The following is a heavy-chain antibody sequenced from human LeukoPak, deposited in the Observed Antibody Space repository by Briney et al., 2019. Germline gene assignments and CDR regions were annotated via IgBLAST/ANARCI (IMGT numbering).Heavy chain of an antibody. CDR1: GFTFSSHE. J-gene: IGHJ4*02. D-gene: IGHD1-26*01. CDR2: IRSSGTAI. V-gene: IGHV3-48*03. Sequence: PGGSLRLSCAASGFTFSSHEMNWVRQAPGKGLEWVSYIRSSGTAIYYADSVKGRFTISRDDAKNSLYLQMNSLRAEDTAVYYCARDKGSDGIDFWGQGTLVTVSS. CDR3: ARDKGSDGIDF.